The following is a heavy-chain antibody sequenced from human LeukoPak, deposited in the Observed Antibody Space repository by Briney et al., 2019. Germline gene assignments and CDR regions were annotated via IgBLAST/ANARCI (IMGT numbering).Heavy chain of an antibody. J-gene: IGHJ4*02. CDR2: IYHSGST. CDR3: ARRRYYYGSGSYLFDY. V-gene: IGHV4-30-2*01. Sequence: SQTLSLTCTVSGGSISSGGYYWSWIRQPPGKGLEWIGYIYHSGSTYYNPSLKSRVTISVDRSKNQFSLKLSSVTAADTAVYYCARRRYYYGSGSYLFDYWGQGTLVTVSS. D-gene: IGHD3-10*01. CDR1: GGSISSGGYY.